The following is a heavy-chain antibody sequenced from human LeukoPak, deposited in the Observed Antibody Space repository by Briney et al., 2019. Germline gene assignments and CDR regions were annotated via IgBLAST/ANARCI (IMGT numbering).Heavy chain of an antibody. Sequence: PGGSLRLSCAASGFTFSSYAMSWVRQAPGKGLEWVSAISGSGGSTYYADSVKGRFTISRDNSKNTLYLQMNSLRAEDTAVYYCAKSSPYCSGGSCYYYYYGMDVWGQGTTVTVSS. CDR2: ISGSGGST. D-gene: IGHD2-15*01. CDR3: AKSSPYCSGGSCYYYYYGMDV. J-gene: IGHJ6*02. CDR1: GFTFSSYA. V-gene: IGHV3-23*01.